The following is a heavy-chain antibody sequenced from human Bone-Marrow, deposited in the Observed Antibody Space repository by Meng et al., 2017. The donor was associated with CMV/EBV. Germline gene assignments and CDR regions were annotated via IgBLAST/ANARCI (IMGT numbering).Heavy chain of an antibody. D-gene: IGHD1-14*01. J-gene: IGHJ4*02. CDR2: ISPDGSVT. Sequence: GESLKISCEVSGLTFSSYWMAWARQVPGKELKWVANISPDGSVTYYVDSVTGRFTISRDNTKASFYLQMTSPRAEDTAVLFCLTQTSPKGLDYWGQGSLVTVSS. CDR1: GLTFSSYW. CDR3: LTQTSPKGLDY. V-gene: IGHV3-7*01.